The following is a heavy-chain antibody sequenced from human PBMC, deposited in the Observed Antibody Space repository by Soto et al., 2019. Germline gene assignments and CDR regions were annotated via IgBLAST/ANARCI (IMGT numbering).Heavy chain of an antibody. V-gene: IGHV4-31*03. CDR2: IYYSGST. J-gene: IGHJ6*02. Sequence: PSETLSLTCTVSGGSISSGGYYWSWIRQHPGKGLEWIGYIYYSGSTYYNPSLKSRVTISVDTSKNQFSLKLSSVTAADTAVYYCARGGWFGELLLTPYMGDYYYYGMDVWGQGTTVTVSS. D-gene: IGHD3-10*01. CDR3: ARGGWFGELLLTPYMGDYYYYGMDV. CDR1: GGSISSGGYY.